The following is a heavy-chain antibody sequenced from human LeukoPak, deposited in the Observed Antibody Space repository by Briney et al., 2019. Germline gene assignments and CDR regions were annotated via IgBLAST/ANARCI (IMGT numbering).Heavy chain of an antibody. D-gene: IGHD3-10*01. CDR2: IYYSGST. J-gene: IGHJ6*02. V-gene: IGHV4-39*01. CDR1: GGSISSSSYY. CDR3: ARVLLWFGELLRYYYGMDV. Sequence: PSETQSLTCTVSGGSISSSSYYWGWIRQPPGKGLEWIGSIYYSGSTYYNPSLKSRVTISVDTSKNQFSLKLSSVTAADTAVYYCARVLLWFGELLRYYYGMDVWGQGTTVTVSS.